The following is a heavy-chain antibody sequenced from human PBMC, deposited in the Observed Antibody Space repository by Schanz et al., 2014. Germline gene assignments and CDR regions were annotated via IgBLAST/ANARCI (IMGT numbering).Heavy chain of an antibody. D-gene: IGHD2-21*02. CDR2: ISAYNGNT. CDR3: ARGVGGDGDNNCFDY. Sequence: QVQLVQSGAEVKKPGASVRVSCKASGYIFINSGISWVRQAPGQGLEWMGWISAYNGNTKYPQKLQGRVTMTTDTTASTDYMEVSSLSSEDKAVYSCARGVGGDGDNNCFDYWGQGTLVTVSS. CDR1: GYIFINSG. V-gene: IGHV1-18*01. J-gene: IGHJ4*02.